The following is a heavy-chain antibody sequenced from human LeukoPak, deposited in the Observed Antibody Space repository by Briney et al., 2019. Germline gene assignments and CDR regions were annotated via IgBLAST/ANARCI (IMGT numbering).Heavy chain of an antibody. CDR1: GGSISSYY. CDR2: SYYSGST. J-gene: IGHJ5*02. V-gene: IGHV4-59*01. CDR3: ARVDYYDSSGYYDNWFDP. Sequence: SETLSLTCTVSGGSISSYYWSWIRQPPGKGLEWIGYSYYSGSTNYNPSLKSRVTISVDTSKNQFSLKLSSVTAADTAVYYCARVDYYDSSGYYDNWFDPWGQGTLVTVSS. D-gene: IGHD3-22*01.